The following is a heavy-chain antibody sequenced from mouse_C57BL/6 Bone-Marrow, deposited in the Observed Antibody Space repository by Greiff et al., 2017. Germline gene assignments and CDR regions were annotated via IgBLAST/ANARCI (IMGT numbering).Heavy chain of an antibody. CDR2: IDPANGNT. D-gene: IGHD1-1*01. Sequence: EVQLQQSVAELVRPGASVKLSCTASGFNIKNTYMHWVKQRPEQGLEWIGRIDPANGNTKYAPKFQGKATITADTSSSTAYMQLRSLTSEDSAVYYCARSFYYYGSPFAYWGQGTLVTVSA. V-gene: IGHV14-3*01. CDR3: ARSFYYYGSPFAY. CDR1: GFNIKNTY. J-gene: IGHJ3*01.